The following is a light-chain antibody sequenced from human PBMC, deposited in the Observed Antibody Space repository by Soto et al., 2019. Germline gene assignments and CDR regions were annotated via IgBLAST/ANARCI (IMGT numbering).Light chain of an antibody. V-gene: IGKV1-5*03. Sequence: DLQMTQSPSTLSAFVGDRVPITCRASQKISTWLAWYQQKPGKAPKLLIYQASTLQIGVPAMFSGSGSGTEFTLTISSLQPDDFATYYCQQYNSYSWTFGQGTKVDI. CDR3: QQYNSYSWT. CDR2: QAS. J-gene: IGKJ1*01. CDR1: QKISTW.